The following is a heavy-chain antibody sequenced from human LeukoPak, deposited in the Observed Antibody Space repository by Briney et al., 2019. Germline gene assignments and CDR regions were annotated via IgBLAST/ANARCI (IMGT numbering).Heavy chain of an antibody. CDR1: GYTFTGYY. CDR2: INPNSGGT. Sequence: ASVKVSCKASGYTFTGYYMHWVRQAPGQGLEWMGWINPNSGGTNYAQNFQGRVTMTSDTSIRAAYLELSRLRSDDTAVYYCARGYIWSEYYDSSGSDYWGQGTLVTVSS. V-gene: IGHV1-2*02. J-gene: IGHJ4*02. CDR3: ARGYIWSEYYDSSGSDY. D-gene: IGHD3-22*01.